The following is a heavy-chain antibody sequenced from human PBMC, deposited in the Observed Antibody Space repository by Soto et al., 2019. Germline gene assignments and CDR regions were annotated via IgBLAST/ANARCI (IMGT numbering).Heavy chain of an antibody. CDR3: AKVDSGSLGLVDY. D-gene: IGHD3-10*01. Sequence: GGSLRLSCAASGFTFDDYAMHWVRQAPGKGLEWVSGISWNSGSIGYADSVKGRLTISRDNAKNSLYLQMNSLRAEDTALYYCAKVDSGSLGLVDYWGQGTLVTVSS. CDR2: ISWNSGSI. J-gene: IGHJ4*02. V-gene: IGHV3-9*01. CDR1: GFTFDDYA.